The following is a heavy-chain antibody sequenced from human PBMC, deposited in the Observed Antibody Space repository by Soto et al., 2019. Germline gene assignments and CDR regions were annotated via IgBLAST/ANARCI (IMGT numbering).Heavy chain of an antibody. V-gene: IGHV3-23*01. Sequence: GGSLRLSCGASGFTFSSHAMTWVRQAPGKGLEWVSGLSDSGSSTYYADSVKGRFTISRDNSKNTLYLQMNSLRAEDTAVYYCARDVSRSFDYWGQGTLVTVSS. CDR1: GFTFSSHA. CDR2: LSDSGSST. CDR3: ARDVSRSFDY. D-gene: IGHD2-8*01. J-gene: IGHJ4*02.